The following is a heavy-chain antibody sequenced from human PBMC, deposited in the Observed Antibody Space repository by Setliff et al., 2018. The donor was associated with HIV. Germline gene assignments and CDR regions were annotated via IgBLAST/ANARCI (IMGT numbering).Heavy chain of an antibody. Sequence: GGSLRLSCTTSGFTFGSYGMHWVRQAPGKGLEWVANIWYDGSEKYYADSVKGRFTISRDKSKNTLYLQMNSLRTEDTAVYYCARVFQSYFFDFWGQGTLVTVPQ. CDR2: IWYDGSEK. D-gene: IGHD3-3*01. CDR3: ARVFQSYFFDF. J-gene: IGHJ4*02. CDR1: GFTFGSYG. V-gene: IGHV3-33*01.